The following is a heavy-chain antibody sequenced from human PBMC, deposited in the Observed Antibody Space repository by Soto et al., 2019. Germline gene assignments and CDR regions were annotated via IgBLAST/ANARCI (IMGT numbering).Heavy chain of an antibody. CDR3: ARERALYNWNYSRRNYYYYGMDV. CDR2: IYYSGST. CDR1: GGSISSYY. D-gene: IGHD1-7*01. J-gene: IGHJ6*02. V-gene: IGHV4-59*01. Sequence: SETLSLTCTVSGGSISSYYWSWIRQPPGKGLEWIGYIYYSGSTNYNPSLKSRVTISVDTSKNQFSLKLSSVTAADTAVYYCARERALYNWNYSRRNYYYYGMDVWGQGTTVTVSS.